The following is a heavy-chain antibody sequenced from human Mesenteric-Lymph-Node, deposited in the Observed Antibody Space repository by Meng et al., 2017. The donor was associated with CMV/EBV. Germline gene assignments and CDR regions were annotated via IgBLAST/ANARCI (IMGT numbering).Heavy chain of an antibody. CDR3: ARVNLWQQLIFDY. J-gene: IGHJ4*02. CDR1: GGYISSSNW. Sequence: VSGGYISSSNWWSWVRQPPGKGLEWIGEIYHSGSTNYNPSLKSRVTISVDKSKNQFSLKLSSVTAADTAVYYCARVNLWQQLIFDYWGQGTLVTVSS. CDR2: IYHSGST. V-gene: IGHV4-4*02. D-gene: IGHD6-13*01.